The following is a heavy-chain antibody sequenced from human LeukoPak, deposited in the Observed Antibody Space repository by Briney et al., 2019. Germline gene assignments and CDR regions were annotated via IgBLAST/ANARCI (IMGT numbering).Heavy chain of an antibody. CDR2: IVVGSGNT. CDR3: AADLPTREKKEVY. J-gene: IGHJ4*02. D-gene: IGHD3-10*01. Sequence: SVKVSCKASGFTFTSSAMQWVRQARGQRLEWIGWIVVGSGNTNYAQKFQERVTITRDMSTSTAYMELSSLRSEDTAVYYCAADLPTREKKEVYWGQGTLVTVSS. V-gene: IGHV1-58*02. CDR1: GFTFTSSA.